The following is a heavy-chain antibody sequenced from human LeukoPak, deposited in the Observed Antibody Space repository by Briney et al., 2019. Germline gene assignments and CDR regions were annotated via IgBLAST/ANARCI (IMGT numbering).Heavy chain of an antibody. D-gene: IGHD6-19*01. J-gene: IGHJ4*02. CDR1: GGSISSSSYY. CDR2: IYYSGST. CDR3: ARYSSGWLTGPIGY. Sequence: SETLSLTCAVSGGSISSSSYYWGWIRQPPGKGLEWIGSIYYSGSTYYNPSLKSRVTISVGTSKNQFSLKLSSVTAADTAVYYCARYSSGWLTGPIGYWGQGTLVTVSS. V-gene: IGHV4-39*07.